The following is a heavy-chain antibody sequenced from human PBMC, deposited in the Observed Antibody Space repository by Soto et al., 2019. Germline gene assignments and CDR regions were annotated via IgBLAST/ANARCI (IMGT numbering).Heavy chain of an antibody. CDR2: IYWDDDK. V-gene: IGHV2-5*02. CDR1: GFSLSTSAVG. J-gene: IGHJ4*02. D-gene: IGHD2-15*01. Sequence: QITLKESGPTLVKPTQTLTLTCTFSGFSLSTSAVGVGWIRQPPGKALEWLAFIYWDDDKRYSPSLKSSLTITKDTSKNQVVLEMTHMDPVAPATYYCAHLVVAGLTYYFDYWGQGTLVTVSS. CDR3: AHLVVAGLTYYFDY.